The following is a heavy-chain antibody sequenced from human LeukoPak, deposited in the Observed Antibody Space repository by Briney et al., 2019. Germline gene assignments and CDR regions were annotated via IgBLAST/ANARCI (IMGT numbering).Heavy chain of an antibody. D-gene: IGHD3-10*01. CDR3: ARQEKITMVRGVMGEN. Sequence: PSETLSLTCTVSGSSISSSSYYWGWIRQPPGKGLEWIGNIYYNGGTYYNPSLKSRVTISVDTSKNQFSLKLSSVTAADTAVYYCARQEKITMVRGVMGENWGQGTLVTVSS. CDR1: GSSISSSSYY. CDR2: IYYNGGT. V-gene: IGHV4-39*01. J-gene: IGHJ4*02.